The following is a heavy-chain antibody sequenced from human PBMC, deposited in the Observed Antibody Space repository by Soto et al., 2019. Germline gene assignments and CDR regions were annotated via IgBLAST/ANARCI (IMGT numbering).Heavy chain of an antibody. J-gene: IGHJ4*02. D-gene: IGHD2-21*02. V-gene: IGHV3-23*01. CDR2: IGASGDIT. CDR1: GFSFTNFA. CDR3: AKDDFTDRGDDYFDY. Sequence: GGSLRLSCAASGFSFTNFAMSWVRQAPVKGLEWVAGIGASGDITWYADSVKGRLSISRDNSKNTLYLQLNSLRFEDTAVYYCAKDDFTDRGDDYFDYWGPGTLVTVS.